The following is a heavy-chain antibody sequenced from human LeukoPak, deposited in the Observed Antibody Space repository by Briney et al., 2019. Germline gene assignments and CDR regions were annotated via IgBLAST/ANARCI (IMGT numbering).Heavy chain of an antibody. V-gene: IGHV4-39*01. D-gene: IGHD5-12*01. CDR1: GGSISSGDYY. CDR3: ARWVATPRGYFDY. CDR2: IYYSGST. Sequence: PSETLSLTCTVSGGSISSGDYYWGWIRQPPGKGLEWIGNIYYSGSTYYNPSLESRVTISVDTSKNQFSLKLSSVSAADTAVYYCARWVATPRGYFDYWGQGALVTVSS. J-gene: IGHJ4*02.